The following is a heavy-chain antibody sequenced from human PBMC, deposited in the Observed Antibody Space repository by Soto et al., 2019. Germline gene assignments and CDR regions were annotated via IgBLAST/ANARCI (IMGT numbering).Heavy chain of an antibody. Sequence: EVQLLESGGGLVQPGGSLRLSCAASGFTFSSYAMSWVRQAPGKGLEWVSAISGSGGSTYYADSVKGRFTISRDNSKNTLDLKMNSLRAEDTAVYYCAKGSIVVVVAATVIFDYWGQGTLVTVSS. J-gene: IGHJ4*02. CDR1: GFTFSSYA. CDR2: ISGSGGST. CDR3: AKGSIVVVVAATVIFDY. D-gene: IGHD2-15*01. V-gene: IGHV3-23*01.